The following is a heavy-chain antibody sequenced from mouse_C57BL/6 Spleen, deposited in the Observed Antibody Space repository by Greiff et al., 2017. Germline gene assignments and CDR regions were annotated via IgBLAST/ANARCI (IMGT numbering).Heavy chain of an antibody. CDR3: ARGRFNWDEGFAY. Sequence: VESGGGLVKPGGSLKLSCAASGFTFSSYAMSWVRQTPEKRLEWVATISDGGSYTYYPDNVKGRFTISRDNAKNNLYLQMSHLKSEDTAMYYCARGRFNWDEGFAYWGQGTLVTVSA. CDR1: GFTFSSYA. J-gene: IGHJ3*01. D-gene: IGHD4-1*01. V-gene: IGHV5-4*01. CDR2: ISDGGSYT.